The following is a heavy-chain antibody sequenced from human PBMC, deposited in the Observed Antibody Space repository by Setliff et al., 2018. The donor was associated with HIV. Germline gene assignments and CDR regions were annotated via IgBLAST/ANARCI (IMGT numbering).Heavy chain of an antibody. CDR1: GYTLTELS. CDR2: FDPEDGET. V-gene: IGHV1-24*01. J-gene: IGHJ6*02. CDR3: ATASPGQQPYYYYYGMDV. Sequence: GASVKVSCKVSGYTLTELSRHWVRQAPGKGLEWMGGFDPEDGETIYAQKFQGRVTMTEDTSTDTAYMELSSLRSEDTAVYYCATASPGQQPYYYYYGMDVWGQGTTVTVSS. D-gene: IGHD6-13*01.